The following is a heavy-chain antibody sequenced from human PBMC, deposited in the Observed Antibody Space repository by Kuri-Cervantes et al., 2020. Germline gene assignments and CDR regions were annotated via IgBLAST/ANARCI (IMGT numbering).Heavy chain of an antibody. V-gene: IGHV3-15*01. J-gene: IGHJ4*02. CDR1: GFTFSNAW. Sequence: GGSLRLSCAASGFTFSNAWMSWIRQAPGKGLEWVGRIKSKTDGGTTDYAAPVKGRFTISRDDSKNTLYLQMNSLKTEDTAVYYCTTAGIAARYFDYWGQGTLVTVSS. CDR3: TTAGIAARYFDY. CDR2: IKSKTDGGTT. D-gene: IGHD6-6*01.